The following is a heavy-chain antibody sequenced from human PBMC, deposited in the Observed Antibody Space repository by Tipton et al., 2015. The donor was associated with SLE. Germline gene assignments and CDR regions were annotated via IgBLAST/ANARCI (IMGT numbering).Heavy chain of an antibody. J-gene: IGHJ4*02. CDR2: VYYTGTT. V-gene: IGHV4-59*05. Sequence: TLSLTCTVSNGSINLYYWSWIRQSPGKGLDWIGSVYYTGTTFYNPSLESRVTVSLDTSRNRFSLRLRSVTAADTAMYFCARHLGAHNWNYWGQGTLVIVSS. CDR1: NGSINLYY. CDR3: ARHLGAHNWNY. D-gene: IGHD1-20*01.